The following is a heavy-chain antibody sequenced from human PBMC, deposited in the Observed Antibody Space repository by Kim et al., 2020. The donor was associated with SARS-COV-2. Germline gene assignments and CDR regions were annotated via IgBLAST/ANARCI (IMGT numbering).Heavy chain of an antibody. CDR1: GFTFSNYA. Sequence: GGSLRLSCAASGFTFSNYAMSWVRQAPGKGLEWVSVIGGSGGSTYYADSVKGRFTISRDDSKSTLYLQMDSLIAEDTAVYYCAKAPGSSSYSGGGHWGQG. CDR3: AKAPGSSSYSGGGH. CDR2: IGGSGGST. D-gene: IGHD1-26*01. J-gene: IGHJ1*01. V-gene: IGHV3-23*01.